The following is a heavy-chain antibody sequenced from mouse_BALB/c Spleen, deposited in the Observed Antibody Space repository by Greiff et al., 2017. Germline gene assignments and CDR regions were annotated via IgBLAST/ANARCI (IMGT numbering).Heavy chain of an antibody. CDR2: IYPYNGGT. CDR1: GYTFTDYN. Sequence: VQLQQSGPELVKPGASVKISCKASGYTFTDYNMHWVKQSHGKSLEWIGYIYPYNGGTGYNQKFKSKATLTVDNSSSTAYMELRSLTSEDSAVYYCARDYYGSSSWFAYWGQGTLVTVS. D-gene: IGHD1-1*01. J-gene: IGHJ3*01. V-gene: IGHV1S29*02. CDR3: ARDYYGSSSWFAY.